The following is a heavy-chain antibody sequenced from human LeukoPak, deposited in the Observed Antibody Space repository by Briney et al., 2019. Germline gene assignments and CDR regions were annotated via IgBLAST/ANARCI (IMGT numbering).Heavy chain of an antibody. CDR3: ARELVVGDAFDI. CDR2: IIPIFGTA. J-gene: IGHJ3*02. D-gene: IGHD3-22*01. CDR1: GGTFSSYA. V-gene: IGHV1-69*05. Sequence: GASVKVSCKASGGTFSSYAISWVRQAPGQGLELMGRIIPIFGTANYAQKFQGRVTITTDESTSTAYMELSSLRSEDTAVYYCARELVVGDAFDIWGQGTMVTVSS.